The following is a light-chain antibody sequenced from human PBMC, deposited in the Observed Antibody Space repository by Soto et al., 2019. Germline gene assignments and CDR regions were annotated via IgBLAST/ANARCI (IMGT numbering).Light chain of an antibody. CDR3: QQRSNL. Sequence: EIVLTQSPATLSLSPGERATLSCRASRSVSSYLAWYQQKPGQAPRLLIYDASNRATGIPARFSGSGSGTDFTLTISSLEPEDFAVYYCQQRSNLFGQGTKVDIK. V-gene: IGKV3-11*01. CDR2: DAS. J-gene: IGKJ1*01. CDR1: RSVSSY.